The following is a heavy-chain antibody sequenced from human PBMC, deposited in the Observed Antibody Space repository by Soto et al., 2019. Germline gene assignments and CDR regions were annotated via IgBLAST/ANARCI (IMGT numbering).Heavy chain of an antibody. CDR1: GFAFSNFW. V-gene: IGHV3-7*01. Sequence: GGSLRLSCAASGFAFSNFWMTWVRQAPGKGLEWVANIKKDGSEQYYVDSVEGRFTVSRDNAKNSVDLQMNSLRPEDTAVYYCASGNYYNGMDVWGQGTTVTVSS. CDR3: ASGNYYNGMDV. J-gene: IGHJ6*02. D-gene: IGHD3-10*01. CDR2: IKKDGSEQ.